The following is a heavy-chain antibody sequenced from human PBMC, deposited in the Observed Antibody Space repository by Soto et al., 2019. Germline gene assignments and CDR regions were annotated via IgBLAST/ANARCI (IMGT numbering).Heavy chain of an antibody. V-gene: IGHV3-30*02. CDR3: VQGASTAHQPLDS. J-gene: IGHJ4*02. D-gene: IGHD1-26*01. CDR1: GFTFSSYG. Sequence: GGSLRLSCAASGFTFSSYGMHWVRQAPGKGLEWVAAIWGDGSNKYYADSMKGRFTISRDNFNNTLYLQLNSLRPEDTAVYHCVQGASTAHQPLDSWGQGVLVTVSS. CDR2: IWGDGSNK.